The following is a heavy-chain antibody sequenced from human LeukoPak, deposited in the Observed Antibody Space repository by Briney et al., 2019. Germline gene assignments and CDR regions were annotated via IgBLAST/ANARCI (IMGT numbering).Heavy chain of an antibody. D-gene: IGHD3-10*01. Sequence: SETLSLTCAVSGGSISSGGYSWGWIRQPPGKGLEWIGYIYHSRSTYYNPSLKSRVTISVDRSKNQFSLKLSSVTAADTAVYYCARGTMVRGVIRWFDPWGQGTLVTVSS. CDR3: ARGTMVRGVIRWFDP. J-gene: IGHJ5*02. V-gene: IGHV4-30-2*01. CDR1: GGSISSGGYS. CDR2: IYHSRST.